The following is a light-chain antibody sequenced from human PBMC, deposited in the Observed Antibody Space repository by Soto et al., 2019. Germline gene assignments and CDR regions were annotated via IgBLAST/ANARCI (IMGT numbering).Light chain of an antibody. V-gene: IGLV2-14*01. Sequence: QSALTQPASVSGSPRQSITISCTGTASDVGAYNYVSWYQQYPGKAPKLMIYDVNNRPSGVSHRFSGSKSGNTASLTISGLQAEDEADYYCSSYTGSSTVLFGGGTKLTVL. CDR2: DVN. CDR3: SSYTGSSTVL. CDR1: ASDVGAYNY. J-gene: IGLJ3*02.